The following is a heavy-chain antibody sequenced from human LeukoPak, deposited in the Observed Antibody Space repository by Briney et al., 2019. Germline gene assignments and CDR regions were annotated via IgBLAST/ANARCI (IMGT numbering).Heavy chain of an antibody. CDR1: GFSFNIYW. V-gene: IGHV3-66*01. D-gene: IGHD4-23*01. Sequence: PGGSLRLSCAASGFSFNIYWMSWVRQAPGKGLEWVSVIYSGGSTYYADSVKGRFTISRDNSKNTLYLQMNSLRAEDTAVYYCARVLGNSAQYFQHWGQGTLVTVSS. J-gene: IGHJ1*01. CDR2: IYSGGST. CDR3: ARVLGNSAQYFQH.